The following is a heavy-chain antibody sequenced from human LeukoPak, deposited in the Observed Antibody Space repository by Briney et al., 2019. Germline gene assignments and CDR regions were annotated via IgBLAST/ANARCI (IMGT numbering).Heavy chain of an antibody. Sequence: GGSLRLSCAASGFTFSSYAMHWVRQAPGKGLEWVAVISYDGSNKYYADSVKGRFTISRDNVKNSLYLQMNSLRAEDTAVYYCARGIAVAAYYYMDVWGKGTTVTVSS. V-gene: IGHV3-30*04. CDR2: ISYDGSNK. CDR1: GFTFSSYA. D-gene: IGHD6-13*01. J-gene: IGHJ6*03. CDR3: ARGIAVAAYYYMDV.